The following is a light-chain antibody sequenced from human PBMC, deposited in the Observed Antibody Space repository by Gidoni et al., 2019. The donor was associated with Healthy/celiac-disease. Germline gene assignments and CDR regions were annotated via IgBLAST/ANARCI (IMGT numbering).Light chain of an antibody. V-gene: IGKV3-11*01. J-gene: IGKJ4*01. CDR3: QQRSNWPPPLT. CDR1: QSVSSH. Sequence: EIVLTQSPATLSLSPGERATLSRRASQSVSSHLAWYQQKTGQAPRLLIYDASNRATGIPARFSGSGSGTDFTLTISSLEPEDFAVYYCQQRSNWPPPLTFGGGTKVEIK. CDR2: DAS.